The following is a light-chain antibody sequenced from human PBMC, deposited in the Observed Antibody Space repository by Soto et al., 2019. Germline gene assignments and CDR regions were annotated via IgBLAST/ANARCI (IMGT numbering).Light chain of an antibody. Sequence: EIVMTQSPATLSGSPGERATLSCRASQSVNNHLAWYHQKPGQAPRLLIYGASTRATGIPARFSGSGSGTDFTLTISSLQPEDFAVYYCQQYNNWPRTFGQGTKVEIK. CDR1: QSVNNH. CDR2: GAS. CDR3: QQYNNWPRT. J-gene: IGKJ1*01. V-gene: IGKV3-15*01.